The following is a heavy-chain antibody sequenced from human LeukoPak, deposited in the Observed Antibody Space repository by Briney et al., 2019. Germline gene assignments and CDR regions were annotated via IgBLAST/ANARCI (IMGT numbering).Heavy chain of an antibody. CDR1: GYTFTGYY. Sequence: ASVKVSCKASGYTFTGYYTHWVRQAPGQGLEWMGWINPNSGGTNYAQKFQGRVTMTRDTSISTAYMELSRLRSDDTAVYYCARDPPGNWDPNFDYWGQGTLVTVSS. D-gene: IGHD1-1*01. J-gene: IGHJ4*02. V-gene: IGHV1-2*02. CDR2: INPNSGGT. CDR3: ARDPPGNWDPNFDY.